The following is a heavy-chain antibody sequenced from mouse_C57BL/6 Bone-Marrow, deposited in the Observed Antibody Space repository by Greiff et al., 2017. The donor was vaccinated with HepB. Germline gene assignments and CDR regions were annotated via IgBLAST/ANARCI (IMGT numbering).Heavy chain of an antibody. CDR3: NARPSYYGNSAGFAY. J-gene: IGHJ3*01. D-gene: IGHD2-10*01. Sequence: EVMLVESGAELVRSGASVKLSCTPSGFNIKDYYIHWVRQRPDQGLEWIAWIDPENGNTEYAPKFQGKATMTADTSSNTAYLQLSSLTSEDTAVYYCNARPSYYGNSAGFAYWGQGTRVTVSA. CDR1: GFNIKDYY. CDR2: IDPENGNT. V-gene: IGHV14-4*02.